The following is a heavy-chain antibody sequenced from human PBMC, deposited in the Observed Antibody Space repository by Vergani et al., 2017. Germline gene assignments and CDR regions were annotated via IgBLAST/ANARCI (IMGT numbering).Heavy chain of an antibody. V-gene: IGHV3-7*01. CDR3: ARSIDY. CDR1: GFTFSNYW. J-gene: IGHJ4*02. CDR2: IKQDGSEK. Sequence: EVQLVESGGGLVQPGGSLRLPCAASGFTFSNYWMDWVRQAPGKGLEWGANIKQDGSEKFYVDSVKGRFTISRDNAKNSVYLQMNSLSAGDTAVYFCARSIDYWGQGTLVSVSS.